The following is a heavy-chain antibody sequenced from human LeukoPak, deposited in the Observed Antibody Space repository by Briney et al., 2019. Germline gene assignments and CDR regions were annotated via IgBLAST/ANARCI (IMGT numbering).Heavy chain of an antibody. V-gene: IGHV5-51*01. J-gene: IGHJ4*02. D-gene: IGHD3-10*01. CDR1: GYSFTNFW. CDR3: ARRAGYYYGSGSYYYFDY. Sequence: GESLKISCKGSGYSFTNFWIGWVRQMPGKGLEWMGIMYPADSNTRYSPSFQGQVTISADKSISTAYLQWSSLKASDTAMYYCARRAGYYYGSGSYYYFDYWGQGTLVTVSS. CDR2: MYPADSNT.